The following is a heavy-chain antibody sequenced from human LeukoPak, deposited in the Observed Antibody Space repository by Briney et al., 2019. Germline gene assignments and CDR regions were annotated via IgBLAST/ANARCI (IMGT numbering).Heavy chain of an antibody. J-gene: IGHJ4*02. CDR1: GGSISSSSYY. CDR3: ARDRYGQYHFDY. D-gene: IGHD2-2*01. CDR2: IYYSGRT. V-gene: IGHV4-31*03. Sequence: KPSETLSLTCTVSGGSISSSSYYWSWIRQHPGKGLEWIGYIYYSGRTHYNPSLKSRVTISVDTSKNQFSLKVNSVTAADTAVYYCARDRYGQYHFDYWGQGTLVTVSS.